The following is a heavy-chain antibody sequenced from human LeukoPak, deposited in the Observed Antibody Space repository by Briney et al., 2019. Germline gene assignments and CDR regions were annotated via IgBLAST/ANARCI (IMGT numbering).Heavy chain of an antibody. CDR2: ISAYNGNT. J-gene: IGHJ4*02. Sequence: ASVKVSCNASGYTFTSYGISWVRQAPGQGLEWMGWISAYNGNTNYAQKLQGRVTMTTDTSTSTAYMELRSLRSDDTAVYYCARVEDYYDSSGYFFDYWGQGTLVTVSS. D-gene: IGHD3-22*01. CDR1: GYTFTSYG. V-gene: IGHV1-18*01. CDR3: ARVEDYYDSSGYFFDY.